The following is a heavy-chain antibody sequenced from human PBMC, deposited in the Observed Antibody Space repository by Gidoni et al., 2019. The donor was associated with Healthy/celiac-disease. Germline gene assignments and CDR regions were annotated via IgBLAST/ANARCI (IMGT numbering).Heavy chain of an antibody. V-gene: IGHV3-23*04. J-gene: IGHJ4*02. CDR2: ISGSGGST. CDR1: GFTFTSYA. D-gene: IGHD3-22*01. Sequence: EVQLVESGGGLVQPGGSLRLSCAASGFTFTSYAMSWVRQAPGKGLEWVSAISGSGGSTYYADSVKGRFTISRDNSKNTLYLQMNSLRAEDTAVYYCAKDANPLVVNYYDSSGYWDYWGQGTLVTVSS. CDR3: AKDANPLVVNYYDSSGYWDY.